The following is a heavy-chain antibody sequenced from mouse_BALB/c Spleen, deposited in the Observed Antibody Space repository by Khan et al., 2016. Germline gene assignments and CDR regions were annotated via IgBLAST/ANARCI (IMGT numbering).Heavy chain of an antibody. CDR1: GFTFSGFG. CDR2: ISSGSTNI. V-gene: IGHV5-17*02. CDR3: ARMGGSYAMDY. J-gene: IGHJ4*01. Sequence: EVELVESGGDLVQPGGSRKLSCAASGFTFSGFGMHWVRQAPETGLEWVAYISSGSTNIYYADTVKGRFTISRDNPKNTLFLQMTSLRSEDTAMYYCARMGGSYAMDYWGQGTSVTVSS.